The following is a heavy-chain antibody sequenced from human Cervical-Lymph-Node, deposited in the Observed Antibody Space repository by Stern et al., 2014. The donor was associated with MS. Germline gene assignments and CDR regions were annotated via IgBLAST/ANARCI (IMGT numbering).Heavy chain of an antibody. Sequence: VQLVESGAEVQKPGSSVKVSCRASGGTFSSSDISWVRQAPGQGLEWMGGLIPIIGPATYAQKYQGRVTITADESTSTAYMELSSLRSEDTAIYYCALGGFGHYFEYWGQGTLVTVSS. V-gene: IGHV1-69*01. CDR3: ALGGFGHYFEY. J-gene: IGHJ4*02. CDR1: GGTFSSSD. CDR2: LIPIIGPA. D-gene: IGHD3-10*01.